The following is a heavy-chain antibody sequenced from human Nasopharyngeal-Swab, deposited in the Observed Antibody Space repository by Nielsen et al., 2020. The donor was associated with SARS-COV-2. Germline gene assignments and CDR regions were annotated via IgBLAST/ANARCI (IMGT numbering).Heavy chain of an antibody. D-gene: IGHD2-21*02. Sequence: ASVKVSCNASGYTFTNSAMHWVRQAPGQSLEWMGWINTDNGNTKYSQKFQGRVTIASDTYASTAYMELSTLRSEDTAVYYCARDSSPCGGDCYYDYWGQGTVVTVSS. J-gene: IGHJ4*02. V-gene: IGHV1-3*04. CDR3: ARDSSPCGGDCYYDY. CDR1: GYTFTNSA. CDR2: INTDNGNT.